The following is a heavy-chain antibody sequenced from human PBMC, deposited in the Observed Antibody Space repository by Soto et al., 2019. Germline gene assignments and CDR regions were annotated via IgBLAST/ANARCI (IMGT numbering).Heavy chain of an antibody. J-gene: IGHJ6*02. V-gene: IGHV4-59*01. D-gene: IGHD2-15*01. CDR1: GGSISSYY. Sequence: SETLSLTCTVSGGSISSYYWSWIRQPPGKGLEWIGYIYYSGSTNYNPSLKSRVTISVDTSKNQFSLKLSSVTAADTAVYYCARGLLVVVAAGPSDYYYGMDVWGQGTTVTVS. CDR2: IYYSGST. CDR3: ARGLLVVVAAGPSDYYYGMDV.